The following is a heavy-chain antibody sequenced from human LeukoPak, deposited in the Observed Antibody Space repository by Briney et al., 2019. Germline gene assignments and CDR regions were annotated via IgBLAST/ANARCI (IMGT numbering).Heavy chain of an antibody. CDR3: ARANEVHSREYYKAFNY. Sequence: ASVEVSCKASGYTFTDYYMHWVRQAPGQGLEWMGWINPNSGGTNYAQKFQGRVTLTRDTSISTAYMELSRLRYDDTAVYYCARANEVHSREYYKAFNYWGQGTLVTVSS. J-gene: IGHJ4*02. CDR1: GYTFTDYY. V-gene: IGHV1-2*02. D-gene: IGHD3-22*01. CDR2: INPNSGGT.